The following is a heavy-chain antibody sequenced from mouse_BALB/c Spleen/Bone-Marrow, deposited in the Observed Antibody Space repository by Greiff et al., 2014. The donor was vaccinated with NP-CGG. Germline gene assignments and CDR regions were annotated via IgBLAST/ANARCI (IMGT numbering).Heavy chain of an antibody. V-gene: IGHV3-6*02. D-gene: IGHD4-1*01. CDR3: ARAFWDYFDY. CDR1: GYSITSGYY. J-gene: IGHJ2*01. Sequence: VQLQQPGPGLVKPSQSLSLTCSVTGYSITSGYYWNWIRQFPGNKLEWMGYINYDGSNKYNPSLKNRISIARDTSKNQFFLKLNSVTTEDTATYYCARAFWDYFDYWGQGTTLTVSS. CDR2: INYDGSN.